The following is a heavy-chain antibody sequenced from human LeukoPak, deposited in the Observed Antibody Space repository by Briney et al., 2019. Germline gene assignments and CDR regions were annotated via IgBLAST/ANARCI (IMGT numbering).Heavy chain of an antibody. D-gene: IGHD5-24*01. CDR1: GGPIRDFY. CDR3: V. V-gene: IGHV4-59*01. CDR2: TYHGGST. J-gene: IGHJ3*01. Sequence: SETLSLTCTVSGGPIRDFYWSWIRLPPGKGLEWIGYTYHGGSTSYNPSLESRVAISVTAADTAIYYCTRHKRWLQFPDAFDVWGQGTMVTVSS.